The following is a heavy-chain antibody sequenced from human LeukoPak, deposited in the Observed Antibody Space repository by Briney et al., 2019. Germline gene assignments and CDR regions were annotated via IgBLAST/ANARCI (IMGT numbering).Heavy chain of an antibody. V-gene: IGHV3-23*01. D-gene: IGHD3-16*01. CDR2: ISGSGGST. J-gene: IGHJ5*02. Sequence: GGSLRLSCAASGFTFSSYAMSWVRQAPGKGLEWVSAISGSGGSTYYADSVKGRFTISRDNSKNTLYLQMNSLRAEDTAVYYCAKDRNPTFGGVIASNWFDPWGQGTLVTVSS. CDR3: AKDRNPTFGGVIASNWFDP. CDR1: GFTFSSYA.